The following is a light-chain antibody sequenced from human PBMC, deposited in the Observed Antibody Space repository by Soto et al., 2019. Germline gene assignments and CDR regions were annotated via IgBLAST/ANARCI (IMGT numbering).Light chain of an antibody. CDR3: SSYTSSSTHVV. CDR2: DVS. Sequence: QSALTQPASVSGSPGQSITISCTGTSSDVGGYNYVSWYQQHPGKAPKLMIYDVSNRPSGVSNRCSGYKSGNTASLTISGLQDEDEADSYCSSYTSSSTHVVFGGGTQLTVL. CDR1: SSDVGGYNY. J-gene: IGLJ2*01. V-gene: IGLV2-14*01.